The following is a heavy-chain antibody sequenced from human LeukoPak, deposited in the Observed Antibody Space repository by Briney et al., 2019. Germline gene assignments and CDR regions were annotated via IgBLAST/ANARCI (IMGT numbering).Heavy chain of an antibody. D-gene: IGHD4-17*01. CDR2: IYYSVST. J-gene: IGHJ4*02. CDR3: ARIKATVTSFKFDY. CDR1: GGSISSSSYY. V-gene: IGHV4-39*01. Sequence: SEALSLTCTVSGGSISSSSYYWGWIRQPPGKGLEWIGSIYYSVSTYHNPSLKSRVTIYVDTSKNQFSLKLSSVTAADTAVYYCARIKATVTSFKFDYWGQGTLITVSS.